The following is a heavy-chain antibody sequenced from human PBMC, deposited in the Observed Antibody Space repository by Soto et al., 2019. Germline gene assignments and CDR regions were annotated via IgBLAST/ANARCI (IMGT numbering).Heavy chain of an antibody. CDR3: ARLLGEVAPPFSFLGVDL. CDR2: IDWDGDE. D-gene: IGHD5-12*01. V-gene: IGHV2-70*12. CDR1: GSSLYTRGMC. Sequence: SGPTMVNPPETVTLTCTFSGSSLYTRGMCVSWFRQPPGKALEWLALIDWDGDEFYSTSLKTRLTISKDTSKRQVALKVTNMDPGDTGTDVCARLLGEVAPPFSFLGVDLWGRGTKVTVSS. J-gene: IGHJ6*02.